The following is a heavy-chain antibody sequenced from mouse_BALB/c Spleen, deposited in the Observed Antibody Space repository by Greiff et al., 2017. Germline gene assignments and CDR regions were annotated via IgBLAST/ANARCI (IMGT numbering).Heavy chain of an antibody. J-gene: IGHJ3*01. D-gene: IGHD2-1*01. CDR1: GYAFSSYW. CDR3: ARSWDGNYWFAY. Sequence: VQRVESGAELVRPGPSVKISCKASGYAFSSYWMNWVKQRPGQGLEWIGQIYPGDGDTNYNGKFKGKATLTADKSSSTAYMQLSSLTSEDSAVYFCARSWDGNYWFAYWGQGTLVTVSA. CDR2: IYPGDGDT. V-gene: IGHV1-80*01.